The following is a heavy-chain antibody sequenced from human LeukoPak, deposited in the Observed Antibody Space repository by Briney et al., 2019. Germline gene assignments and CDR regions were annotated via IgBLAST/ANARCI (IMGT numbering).Heavy chain of an antibody. J-gene: IGHJ3*02. CDR2: ISSSSSYI. CDR1: GFTFSSYS. Sequence: PGGSLRLSCAASGFTFSSYSMNWVRQAPGKGLEWVSSISSSSSYIYYADSVKGRFTISRDNAKNSLYLQMNSLRAEDTAVYYCARVWCSSTSCYGAFDIWGRGTMVTVSS. V-gene: IGHV3-21*01. D-gene: IGHD2-2*01. CDR3: ARVWCSSTSCYGAFDI.